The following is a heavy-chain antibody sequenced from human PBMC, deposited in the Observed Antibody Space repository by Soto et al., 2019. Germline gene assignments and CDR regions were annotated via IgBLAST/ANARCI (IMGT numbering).Heavy chain of an antibody. V-gene: IGHV4-4*02. CDR1: GGSISSSNW. Sequence: QVQLQESGPGLVKPSGTLSLTCAVSGGSISSSNWWSWVRQSPGKGLEWIGEIYHSGSTNYNPSLKGRVTIPVDKSNNQFALKLDAVTAADTAVYYCARGSGRQVYNYYGIDVWGQGTTVTVSS. J-gene: IGHJ6*02. D-gene: IGHD2-2*02. CDR2: IYHSGST. CDR3: ARGSGRQVYNYYGIDV.